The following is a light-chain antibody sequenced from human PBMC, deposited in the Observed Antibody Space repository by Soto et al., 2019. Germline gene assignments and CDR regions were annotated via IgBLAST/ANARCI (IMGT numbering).Light chain of an antibody. Sequence: DIVMTQSPDSLAVSLGERATFNCKSSQSVLYSPNNKNYLAWYQQKPGQPPKLLIYWASTRESGVPDRFSGSGSGTDFTLTISSLKAEDVAVYYCQQYYSTPWTFGQGTKVEI. V-gene: IGKV4-1*01. CDR2: WAS. CDR3: QQYYSTPWT. CDR1: QSVLYSPNNKNY. J-gene: IGKJ1*01.